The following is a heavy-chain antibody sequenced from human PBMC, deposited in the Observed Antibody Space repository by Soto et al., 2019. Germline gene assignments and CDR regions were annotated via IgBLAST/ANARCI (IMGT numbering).Heavy chain of an antibody. D-gene: IGHD1-1*01. J-gene: IGHJ3*01. CDR2: LYDVDGS. V-gene: IGHV3-53*01. Sequence: DVQLVESGGGLIQPGESLRLSCAAFGLTISGKKYVAWVRQAPGKGLEWVSALYDVDGSFYADSVTGRFTTSSDSSKTTVYLQMHDLRPDDTAVYYCATRHEREHDFDVWGQGTTVTISS. CDR1: GLTISGKKY. CDR3: ATRHEREHDFDV.